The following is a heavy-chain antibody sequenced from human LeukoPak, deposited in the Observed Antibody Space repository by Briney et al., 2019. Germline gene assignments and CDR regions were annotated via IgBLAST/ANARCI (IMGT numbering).Heavy chain of an antibody. CDR1: GGSFSGYY. D-gene: IGHD6-19*01. CDR3: AVDSSGLNFDY. J-gene: IGHJ4*02. CDR2: INHSGST. Sequence: PSETLSLTCAVYGGSFSGYYWSWIRQPPGKGLEWIGEINHSGSTNYNPSLKSRVTISVDTSKNQFSLKLSSVTAADTAVYYCAVDSSGLNFDYWGQGTLVTVSS. V-gene: IGHV4-34*01.